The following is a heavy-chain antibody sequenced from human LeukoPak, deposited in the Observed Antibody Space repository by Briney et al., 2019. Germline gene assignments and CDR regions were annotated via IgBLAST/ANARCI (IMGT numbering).Heavy chain of an antibody. V-gene: IGHV1-46*01. CDR3: ARSTLRYFDWLQNNWFDP. Sequence: ASVKVSCKAFGYTFTSNYMHWVRQAPGQGPEWMGVIGPSGGSTTYAQKFQGRVTLTRDMSTSTDYLELSSLRSEDTAVYYCARSTLRYFDWLQNNWFDPWGQGTLVTVSS. CDR2: IGPSGGST. J-gene: IGHJ5*02. D-gene: IGHD3-9*01. CDR1: GYTFTSNY.